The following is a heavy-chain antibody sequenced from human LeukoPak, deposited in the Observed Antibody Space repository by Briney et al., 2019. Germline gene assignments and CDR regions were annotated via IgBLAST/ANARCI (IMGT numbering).Heavy chain of an antibody. V-gene: IGHV4-4*07. Sequence: SETLSLTCSVSGGSFGTFYWSWIRQPAGKGLEWLGRIFSSGNANYNPSLKSRLTMSVDTSKNEFSLRLNSVTAADTAVYYCARWAHSVTYKSWFFDLWGRGTLVTVPS. D-gene: IGHD5-24*01. CDR2: IFSSGNA. CDR1: GGSFGTFY. J-gene: IGHJ2*01. CDR3: ARWAHSVTYKSWFFDL.